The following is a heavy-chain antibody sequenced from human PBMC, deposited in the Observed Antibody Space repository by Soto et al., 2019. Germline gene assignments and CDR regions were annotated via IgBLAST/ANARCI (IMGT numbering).Heavy chain of an antibody. V-gene: IGHV3-33*01. CDR1: GFTFSSYG. CDR2: IWYDGSNK. Sequence: QVQLVESGGGVVQPGRSLRLSCAASGFTFSSYGMHWVRQAPGKGLEWVAVIWYDGSNKYYADSVKGRFTISRDNSKNPLYLQMNSLRGEDKAVYYCARDAGICSGGSCYFVYWGQGTLVTVSS. CDR3: ARDAGICSGGSCYFVY. J-gene: IGHJ4*02. D-gene: IGHD2-15*01.